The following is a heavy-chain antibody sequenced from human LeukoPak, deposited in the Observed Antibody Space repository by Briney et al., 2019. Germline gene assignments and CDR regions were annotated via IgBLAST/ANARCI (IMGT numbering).Heavy chain of an antibody. CDR1: GFTFSSYA. V-gene: IGHV3-23*01. CDR2: ISGSGGST. Sequence: PGGSLRLSCAASGFTFSSYAMSWVRQAPGKGLEWVSAISGSGGSTYYADSVKGRFTISRDNSRNTLYLQTNSLRAEDTAIYYCAKALSSSFYYFDLGGRGTLVTVSS. CDR3: AKALSSSFYYFDL. D-gene: IGHD3-16*02. J-gene: IGHJ2*01.